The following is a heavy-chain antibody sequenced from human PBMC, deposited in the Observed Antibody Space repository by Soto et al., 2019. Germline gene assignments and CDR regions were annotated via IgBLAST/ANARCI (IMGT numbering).Heavy chain of an antibody. Sequence: ASVKVSCKASGYTFTSYDITWVRQATGQGLEWMGIINPSGGSTSYAQKFQGRVTMTRDTSTSIVYMELSSLRSEDTAMYYCGAGSFPIPNTNGMDVWGQGTTVTVSS. J-gene: IGHJ6*02. CDR2: INPSGGST. CDR1: GYTFTSYD. CDR3: GAGSFPIPNTNGMDV. V-gene: IGHV1-46*01. D-gene: IGHD3-10*01.